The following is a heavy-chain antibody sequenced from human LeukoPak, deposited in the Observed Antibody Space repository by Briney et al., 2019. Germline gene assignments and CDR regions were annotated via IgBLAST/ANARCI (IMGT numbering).Heavy chain of an antibody. D-gene: IGHD3-3*01. CDR1: GFTFSSYG. CDR3: ARDWRRDYYFDY. CDR2: IWYDGSNK. Sequence: GGSLRLSCAASGFTFSSYGMHWVRQAPGKGLEWVAVIWYDGSNKYYADSVKGRFTISRDNSKNTLYLQMNSLRAEDTAVYYCARDWRRDYYFDYWGQGTLVTVSS. V-gene: IGHV3-33*01. J-gene: IGHJ4*02.